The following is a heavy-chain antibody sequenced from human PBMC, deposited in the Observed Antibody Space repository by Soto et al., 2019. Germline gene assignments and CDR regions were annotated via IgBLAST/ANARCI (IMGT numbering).Heavy chain of an antibody. CDR3: AQGKPSGYRFGPRHFFYYGLDV. J-gene: IGHJ6*02. CDR1: GGSISSYR. Sequence: SETLSLTCTVSGGSISSYRWSWIRQPAGKGLEWIGRLNNYGNTHYNPSLKSRLTLSLDTSKNQFSLKVASVTAADTAVYFCAQGKPSGYRFGPRHFFYYGLDVWGPGTTVTVSS. D-gene: IGHD5-18*01. CDR2: LNNYGNT. V-gene: IGHV4-4*07.